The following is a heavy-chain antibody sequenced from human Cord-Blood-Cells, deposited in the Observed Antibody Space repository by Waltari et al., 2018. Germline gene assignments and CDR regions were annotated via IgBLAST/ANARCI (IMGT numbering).Heavy chain of an antibody. J-gene: IGHJ5*02. D-gene: IGHD7-27*01. CDR2: ISAYKCNT. CDR3: ARDYGTNWANWFDP. CDR1: GYTFTSYG. Sequence: QVQLVQSGAEVKKPGASVKVSCKASGYTFTSYGISWVRQAPGQGLEWMGWISAYKCNTNYAQKLQGRVTMNTDTSTSTAYMELRSLRSDDTAVYYCARDYGTNWANWFDPWGQGTLVTVSS. V-gene: IGHV1-18*01.